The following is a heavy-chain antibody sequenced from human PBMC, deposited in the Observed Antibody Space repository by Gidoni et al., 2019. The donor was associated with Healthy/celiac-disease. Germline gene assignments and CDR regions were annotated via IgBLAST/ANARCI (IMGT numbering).Heavy chain of an antibody. D-gene: IGHD3-10*01. CDR2: ISGSGGST. Sequence: EVQLLESGGGLVQPGGSLRLSCAASGFTFSSYAMSWVRQAPGKGLGWVADISGSGGSTYYADSVKGRFTISRDNSKNTLYLQMNSLRAEDTAVYYCAKGGYGSGSYYYYGMDVWGQGTTVTVSS. V-gene: IGHV3-23*01. J-gene: IGHJ6*02. CDR1: GFTFSSYA. CDR3: AKGGYGSGSYYYYGMDV.